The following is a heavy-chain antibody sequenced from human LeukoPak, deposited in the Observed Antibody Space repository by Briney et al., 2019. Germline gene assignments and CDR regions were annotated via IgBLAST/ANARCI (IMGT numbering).Heavy chain of an antibody. CDR3: ARGNGYNYY. CDR2: IFYSGST. Sequence: SETLSLTCTVSSASISSYYRSWIRQPPGKGLEWIGYIFYSGSTNYDPSLKSRVTISIDTSKNQFSLKLNSVTAADTAVYYYARGNGYNYYWGQGTLVTVSS. CDR1: SASISSYY. D-gene: IGHD5-24*01. V-gene: IGHV4-59*01. J-gene: IGHJ4*02.